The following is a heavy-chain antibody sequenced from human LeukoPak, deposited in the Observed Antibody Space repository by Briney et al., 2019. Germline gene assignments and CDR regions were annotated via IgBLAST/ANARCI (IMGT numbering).Heavy chain of an antibody. J-gene: IGHJ4*02. CDR1: GYTFTSYG. V-gene: IGHV1-18*01. D-gene: IGHD1-26*01. CDR3: ARESKWELYFPYDY. CDR2: ISAYNGNT. Sequence: ASVKVSCKASGYTFTSYGISWVRQAPGQGLEWMGWISAYNGNTNYAQKLQGRVTMTTDTSTSTAYMELRSLRSDDTAVYYCARESKWELYFPYDYWGQGTLVTVSS.